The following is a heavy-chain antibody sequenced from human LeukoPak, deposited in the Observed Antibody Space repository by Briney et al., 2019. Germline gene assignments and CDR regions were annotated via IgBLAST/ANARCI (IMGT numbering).Heavy chain of an antibody. CDR2: IYTSGST. CDR1: GGSISSGSYY. D-gene: IGHD3-22*01. Sequence: SETLSLTCTVSGGSISSGSYYWSWIRQPAGKGLEWIGRIYTSGSTNYNPSLKSRVTISVGTSKNQFSLKLSSVTAADTAVYYCARAHYYDSSLLDYWGQGTLVTVSS. V-gene: IGHV4-61*02. J-gene: IGHJ4*02. CDR3: ARAHYYDSSLLDY.